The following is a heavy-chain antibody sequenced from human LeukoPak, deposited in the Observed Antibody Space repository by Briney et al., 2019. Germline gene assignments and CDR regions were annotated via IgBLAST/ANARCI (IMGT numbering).Heavy chain of an antibody. CDR2: INTDGRST. V-gene: IGHV3-74*03. D-gene: IGHD1-7*01. Sequence: GGSLRLSCTASGFTFSNHWMNWVRQAPGKGLVWVPRINTDGRSTTYADSVKGRFTISRDNAKNTLYLQMNNLKNEDTAVYYCARDRLWNSLDSWGQGTLVTVSS. J-gene: IGHJ4*02. CDR1: GFTFSNHW. CDR3: ARDRLWNSLDS.